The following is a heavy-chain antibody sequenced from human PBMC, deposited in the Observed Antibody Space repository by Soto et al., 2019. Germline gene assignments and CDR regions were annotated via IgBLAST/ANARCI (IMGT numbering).Heavy chain of an antibody. D-gene: IGHD5-18*01. V-gene: IGHV1-69*01. CDR3: TRSYGYTFGGSLDN. CDR2: IITAFGTT. J-gene: IGHJ4*02. CDR1: GDTFNSYV. Sequence: QVQLVQSGPEVKKPGSSVKVSRKASGDTFNSYVITWVRQAPGQGLEWLGGIITAFGTTSYAQNFRDRLTITADEAATTDHMELSSLTSDDTAMYYCTRSYGYTFGGSLDNWGQGTLVTVSS.